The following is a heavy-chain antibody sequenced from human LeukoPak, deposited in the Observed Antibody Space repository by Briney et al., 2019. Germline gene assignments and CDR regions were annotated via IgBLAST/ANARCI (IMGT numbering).Heavy chain of an antibody. CDR3: ARQGGAPPQAIVPAANGMDV. J-gene: IGHJ6*02. V-gene: IGHV5-51*01. CDR1: GYSFTSYW. Sequence: GESLKISCKGSGYSFTSYWIGWVRQMPGKGLEWMGIIYPGDSDTRYSPSFQGQVTISADKSISTAYLQWSSLKASDTAMYYCARQGGAPPQAIVPAANGMDVWGQGTTVTVSS. D-gene: IGHD2-2*01. CDR2: IYPGDSDT.